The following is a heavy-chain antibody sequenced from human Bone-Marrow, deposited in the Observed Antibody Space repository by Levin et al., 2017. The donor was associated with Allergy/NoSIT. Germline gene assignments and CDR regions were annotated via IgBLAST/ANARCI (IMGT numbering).Heavy chain of an antibody. D-gene: IGHD3-22*01. V-gene: IGHV4-30-4*01. Sequence: SETLSLTCTVSGGSISSGDYYWTWIRQPPGKGLEWIGYIYDSETTNYNPSLKSRVSISMDTSKKQFSLKLTSVTAADTAVYYCARDRLYYDSGGHYRPTYWYFDLWGRGTLVTVSS. J-gene: IGHJ2*01. CDR2: IYDSETT. CDR1: GGSISSGDYY. CDR3: ARDRLYYDSGGHYRPTYWYFDL.